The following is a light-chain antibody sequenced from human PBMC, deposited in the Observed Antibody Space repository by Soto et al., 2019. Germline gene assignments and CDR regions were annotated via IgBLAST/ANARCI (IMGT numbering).Light chain of an antibody. Sequence: DIQMTQSPSTLSASVGDRVTITGRASQSIRSWLAWYQQKPGKAPQLLISDASNLESGVPSTFSGGGSGTEFTLTTSSLQPDDFATYYCQQYDSFSQTVGRGDKVEV. V-gene: IGKV1-5*01. J-gene: IGKJ1*01. CDR3: QQYDSFSQT. CDR1: QSIRSW. CDR2: DAS.